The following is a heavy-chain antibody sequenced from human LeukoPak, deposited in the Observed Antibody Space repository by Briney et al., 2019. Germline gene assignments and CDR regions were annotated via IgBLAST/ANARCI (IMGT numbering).Heavy chain of an antibody. CDR2: IGAYNGNT. Sequence: ASVKVSCKASGYTFTSYGISWVRQAPGQGLEWMGWIGAYNGNTNYAQKLQGRVTMTTDTSTSTAYMELRSLRSDDTAVYYCARDPTSYDSSGYYYFDYWGQGTLVTVSS. CDR1: GYTFTSYG. CDR3: ARDPTSYDSSGYYYFDY. D-gene: IGHD3-22*01. J-gene: IGHJ4*02. V-gene: IGHV1-18*01.